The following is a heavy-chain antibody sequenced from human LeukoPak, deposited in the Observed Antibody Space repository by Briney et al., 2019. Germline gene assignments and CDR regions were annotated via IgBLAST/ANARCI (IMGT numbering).Heavy chain of an antibody. CDR1: GFTFSSYA. CDR2: ISYDGSSK. J-gene: IGHJ1*01. V-gene: IGHV3-30*18. CDR3: AKTLFYDRGHETFQH. Sequence: GGSLRLSCAASGFTFSSYAMSWVRQAPGKGLEWVAVISYDGSSKYYTDSVKGRFTISRDNSKNTPYLQMNSLRAEDTAVYYCAKTLFYDRGHETFQHWGQGTLVTVSS. D-gene: IGHD2/OR15-2a*01.